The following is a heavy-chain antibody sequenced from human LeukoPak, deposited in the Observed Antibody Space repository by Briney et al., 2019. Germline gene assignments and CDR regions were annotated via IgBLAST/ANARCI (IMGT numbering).Heavy chain of an antibody. CDR3: TREPEYFDY. J-gene: IGHJ4*02. V-gene: IGHV3-33*01. D-gene: IGHD1-14*01. CDR1: GFTFSTYG. CDR2: IWYDGSKK. Sequence: GGSLRLSCAASGFTFSTYGMHWVRQAPGKGLEWVAIIWYDGSKKYYADSVKGRFTISRDNSESTLYLHMNGLRAEDTAVYYCTREPEYFDYWGQGALVTVSS.